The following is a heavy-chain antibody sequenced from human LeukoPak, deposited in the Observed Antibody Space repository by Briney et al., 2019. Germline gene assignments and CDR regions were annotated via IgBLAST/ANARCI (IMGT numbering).Heavy chain of an antibody. D-gene: IGHD2-15*01. CDR1: GGTFSSYA. CDR2: IIPILGIA. J-gene: IGHJ6*02. CDR3: ARSGYCSGGSYSDYYYYGMDV. V-gene: IGHV1-69*04. Sequence: ASVKVSCKASGGTFSSYAISWVRQAPGQGLEWMGRIIPILGIANYAQKFQGRVTITADKSTSTAYMELSSLRSEDTAVYYCARSGYCSGGSYSDYYYYGMDVWGQGTTVTVSS.